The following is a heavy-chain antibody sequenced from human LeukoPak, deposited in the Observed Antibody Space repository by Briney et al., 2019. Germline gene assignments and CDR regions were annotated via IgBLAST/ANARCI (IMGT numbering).Heavy chain of an antibody. CDR1: GGSITNGYN. J-gene: IGHJ4*02. D-gene: IGHD5-24*01. V-gene: IGHV4-31*03. CDR2: IYYTGST. Sequence: PSQTLSLTSTVSGGSITNGYNWSWIRQLPGKGLEWLGYIYYTGSTYYNPSLESRVTISVDTSKTQFSLKLTSVTAADTAVYYCARSGQLSRIDYWGQGTLVTVSS. CDR3: ARSGQLSRIDY.